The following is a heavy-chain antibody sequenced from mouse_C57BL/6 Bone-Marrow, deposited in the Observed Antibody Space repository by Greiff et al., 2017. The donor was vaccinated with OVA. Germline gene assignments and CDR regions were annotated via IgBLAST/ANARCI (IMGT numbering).Heavy chain of an antibody. D-gene: IGHD4-1*01. CDR3: AFLGAGYYFDY. Sequence: QVQLQQPGAELVKPGASVKLSCKASGYTFTSYWMHWVRQRPGQGLEWIGMIRPNGGSTNYNAKLKSKATLTVDKSSSTAYMQLSRLSAADSAFCYCAFLGAGYYFDYWGQGTTLTVSS. CDR2: IRPNGGST. V-gene: IGHV1-64*01. J-gene: IGHJ2*01. CDR1: GYTFTSYW.